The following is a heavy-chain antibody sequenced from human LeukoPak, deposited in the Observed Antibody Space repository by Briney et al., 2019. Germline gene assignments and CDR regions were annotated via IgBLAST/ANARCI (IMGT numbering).Heavy chain of an antibody. V-gene: IGHV3-21*01. Sequence: GGSLRLSCAASGFTFSNYSMSWVRQAPGKGLEWVSSISSSKTYIYYADSVKGRFTISRDNVKNSLYLQMNSLRAEDTAVYYCARENMRYYYMDVWGKGTTVTISS. CDR2: ISSSKTYI. CDR1: GFTFSNYS. CDR3: ARENMRYYYMDV. J-gene: IGHJ6*03. D-gene: IGHD2/OR15-2a*01.